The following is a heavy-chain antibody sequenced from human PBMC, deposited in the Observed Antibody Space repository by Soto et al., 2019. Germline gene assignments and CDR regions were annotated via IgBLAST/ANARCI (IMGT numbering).Heavy chain of an antibody. CDR1: GYTFTGYY. Sequence: QVQLVQSGAEVKKPGASVKVSCKASGYTFTGYYMHWVRQAPGQGLEWMGWINPNSGGTNYAQKFQGWVTMTRDTSISTAYMELSRLRSDDTAVYYCARGFRIVRYFDWLFPRNWFDPWGQGTLVTVSS. D-gene: IGHD3-9*01. J-gene: IGHJ5*02. V-gene: IGHV1-2*04. CDR2: INPNSGGT. CDR3: ARGFRIVRYFDWLFPRNWFDP.